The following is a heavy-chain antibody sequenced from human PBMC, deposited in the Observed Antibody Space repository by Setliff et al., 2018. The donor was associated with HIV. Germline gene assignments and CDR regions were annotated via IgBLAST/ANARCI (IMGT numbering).Heavy chain of an antibody. CDR1: GGSISSYY. CDR2: VYSTGST. V-gene: IGHV4-59*08. Sequence: PSETLSLTCTVSGGSISSYYWNWIRQPPGKGLEWIGYVYSTGSTNSKSSLKSRVTISVDTSMNQFSLNLNSVTATDTAVYYCARGSCFNTGCLDSWGQGALVTVSS. D-gene: IGHD2-2*01. CDR3: ARGSCFNTGCLDS. J-gene: IGHJ4*02.